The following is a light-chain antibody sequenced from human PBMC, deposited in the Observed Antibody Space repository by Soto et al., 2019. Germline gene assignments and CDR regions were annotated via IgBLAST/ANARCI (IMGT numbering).Light chain of an antibody. CDR2: DVS. CDR3: SSYTIINTRI. CDR1: SSDVGDHNY. V-gene: IGLV2-14*01. J-gene: IGLJ2*01. Sequence: QSALTQPASVSGSSGQSITISCTGTSSDVGDHNYVSWYQQHPGKAPQLIIYDVSNRPSGVSNRFSGSKSGNTASLTISGLQAEDEADYYCSSYTIINTRIFGGGTKLTVL.